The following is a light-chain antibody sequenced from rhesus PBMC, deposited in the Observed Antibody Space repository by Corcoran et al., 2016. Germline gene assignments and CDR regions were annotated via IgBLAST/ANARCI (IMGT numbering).Light chain of an antibody. CDR3: QQHNSYPWT. CDR1: QGISSW. CDR2: AAS. J-gene: IGKJ1*01. V-gene: IGKV1-33*02. Sequence: DIQMTQSPSSLSASVGDRVTITCQASQGISSWLAWYQQKPGKSPKLLICAASRLQSGVPSRFSGRGSGKDFTLTISSLQPEDFATYYCQQHNSYPWTFGQGTKVEIK.